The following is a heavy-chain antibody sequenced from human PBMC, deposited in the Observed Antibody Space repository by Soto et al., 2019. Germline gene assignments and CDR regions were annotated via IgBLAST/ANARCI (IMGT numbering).Heavy chain of an antibody. V-gene: IGHV1-69*12. CDR1: GGTFRNSA. CDR2: IMPIFRTP. J-gene: IGHJ6*02. CDR3: ARDNDRPQLGGNYYYILDV. D-gene: IGHD1-1*01. Sequence: QVQLEQSGAEVKKPGSSVKVSCKASGGTFRNSAFSWVRQAPGQGLEWMGGIMPIFRTPDYAQKFQGRVTSTADESTSTTYMELSGLRSDDTAVYYCARDNDRPQLGGNYYYILDVWGHGTAVTVSS.